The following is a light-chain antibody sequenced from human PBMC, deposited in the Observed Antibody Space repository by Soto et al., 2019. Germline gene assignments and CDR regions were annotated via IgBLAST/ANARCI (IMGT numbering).Light chain of an antibody. V-gene: IGLV2-8*01. Sequence: QSARTQPPSASGSPGQSVTISCTGTSSDVGGYDFVSWYQQHPGKAPKLMIHEVSKRPSGVPDRFSGSKSGNTASLTVSGLQAEDEADYYCSSYAGSNNYVLGTG. CDR2: EVS. J-gene: IGLJ1*01. CDR3: SSYAGSNNYV. CDR1: SSDVGGYDF.